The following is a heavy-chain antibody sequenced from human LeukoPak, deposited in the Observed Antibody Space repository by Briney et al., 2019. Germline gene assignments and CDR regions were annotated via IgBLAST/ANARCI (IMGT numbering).Heavy chain of an antibody. CDR2: IYTSGST. CDR1: GGSISSGSYY. V-gene: IGHV4-61*02. D-gene: IGHD3-22*01. J-gene: IGHJ3*02. Sequence: SETLSLTCTVSGGSISSGSYYWSWIRQPAGKGLEWIGRIYTSGSTNYNPSLKSRVTISVDTSKNQFSLKLSSVTAADTAVYYCARATDKAFDIWGQGTMVTVSS. CDR3: ARATDKAFDI.